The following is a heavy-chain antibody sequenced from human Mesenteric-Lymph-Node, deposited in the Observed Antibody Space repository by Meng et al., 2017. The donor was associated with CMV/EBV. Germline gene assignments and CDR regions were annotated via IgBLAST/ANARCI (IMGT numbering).Heavy chain of an antibody. Sequence: ASVKVSCKASGYSFSSYAFSWVRQAPGQGLEWMGWISPYSGNTKYVQQFQGRVTMTTDTSTSTVYMEFRSLRSDDTAVYYCARVSYYDTLTGLDYFDHWGQGTLVTVSS. D-gene: IGHD3-9*01. V-gene: IGHV1-18*01. J-gene: IGHJ4*02. CDR2: ISPYSGNT. CDR1: GYSFSSYA. CDR3: ARVSYYDTLTGLDYFDH.